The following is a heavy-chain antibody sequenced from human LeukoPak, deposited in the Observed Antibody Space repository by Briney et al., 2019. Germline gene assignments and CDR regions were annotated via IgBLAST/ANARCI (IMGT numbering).Heavy chain of an antibody. V-gene: IGHV3-43*02. Sequence: GGSLRLSCVASGLPIADFAMHWVRQAPGKGLEWVSLISGDGVSTFYADSVKGRFSITRDNSKNSLSLEMNSLRTEDTAMYYCARESGKFDYWGQGTLVAVSS. CDR2: ISGDGVST. CDR3: ARESGKFDY. CDR1: GLPIADFA. J-gene: IGHJ4*02.